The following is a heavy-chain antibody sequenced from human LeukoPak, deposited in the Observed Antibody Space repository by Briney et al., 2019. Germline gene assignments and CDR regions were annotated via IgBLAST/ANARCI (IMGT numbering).Heavy chain of an antibody. CDR1: GYTFTGYY. CDR3: ARMYYYDSSGRNWFDP. CDR2: INPNSGGT. J-gene: IGHJ5*02. Sequence: ASVKVSCKASGYTFTGYYMHWVRQAPGQGLEWMGWINPNSGGTNYAQKFQGRVTMTRDTSISTAYMELSRLRSDDTAVYYCARMYYYDSSGRNWFDPWGQGTLVTVSS. D-gene: IGHD3-22*01. V-gene: IGHV1-2*02.